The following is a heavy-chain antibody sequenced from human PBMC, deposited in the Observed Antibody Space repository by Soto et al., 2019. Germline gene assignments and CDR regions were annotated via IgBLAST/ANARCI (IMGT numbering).Heavy chain of an antibody. CDR1: GFTFSSYA. CDR3: AKDTIAHTLWGIFDF. CDR2: ISGSGGTT. D-gene: IGHD3-16*01. V-gene: IGHV3-23*01. Sequence: EVQLLESGGGLVQPGGSLSLSCAASGFTFSSYAMSWVRQAPGKGLEWVSGISGSGGTTYHADSVKGRFTISRDNSQNTWFLHMNSLRAEDTGVYYCAKDTIAHTLWGIFDFWGQGALVNFSS. J-gene: IGHJ5*01.